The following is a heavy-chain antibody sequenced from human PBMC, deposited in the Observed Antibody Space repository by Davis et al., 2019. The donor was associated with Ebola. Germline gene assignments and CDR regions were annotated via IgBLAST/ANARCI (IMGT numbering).Heavy chain of an antibody. CDR1: GFTFSSYS. CDR3: AGLAHYYDSSGDAFDI. V-gene: IGHV3-21*01. J-gene: IGHJ3*02. CDR2: ISSSSSYI. Sequence: GESLKTSCAASGFTFSSYSMNWVRQAPGKGLEWVSSISSSSSYIYYADSVKGRFTISRDNAKNTLYLQMNSLRAEDTAVYYCAGLAHYYDSSGDAFDIWGQGTMVTVSS. D-gene: IGHD3-22*01.